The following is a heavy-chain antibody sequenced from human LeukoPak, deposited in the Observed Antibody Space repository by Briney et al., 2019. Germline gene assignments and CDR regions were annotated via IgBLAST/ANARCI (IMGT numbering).Heavy chain of an antibody. V-gene: IGHV3-23*01. CDR3: ARGLDYYDSSDVAY. CDR1: GFTFSSYA. J-gene: IGHJ4*02. D-gene: IGHD3-22*01. Sequence: GGSLRLSCAASGFTFSSYAMSWVRQAPGKGLEWVSTITGSGDNTYYTDSVKGRFTFSRDNSKNTLYLQMNSLGAEDTAVYYCARGLDYYDSSDVAYWGQGTLVTVSS. CDR2: ITGSGDNT.